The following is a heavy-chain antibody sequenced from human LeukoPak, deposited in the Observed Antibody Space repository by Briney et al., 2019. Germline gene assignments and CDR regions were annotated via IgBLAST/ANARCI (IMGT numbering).Heavy chain of an antibody. Sequence: GRSLRLCCAASGFTFSSYGMHWVRQAPGKGLQWVAVISYDGSNKYYADSVKGRFTISRDNSKNTLYLQMNSLRAEDTAVYYCAKDRTVRVVTAAIDYWGQGTLVTVSP. CDR2: ISYDGSNK. J-gene: IGHJ4*02. D-gene: IGHD2-21*02. CDR1: GFTFSSYG. V-gene: IGHV3-30*18. CDR3: AKDRTVRVVTAAIDY.